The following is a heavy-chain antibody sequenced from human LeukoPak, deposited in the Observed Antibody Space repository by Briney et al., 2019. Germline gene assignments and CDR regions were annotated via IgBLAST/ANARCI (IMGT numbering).Heavy chain of an antibody. D-gene: IGHD6-13*01. CDR2: ISYDGSNK. Sequence: PGGSLRLSCAASGFTFSSYAMHWVRQAPGKGLEWVAVISYDGSNKYYADSVKGRFTISRDNSKNTLYLQMNSLRAEDTAVYYCARLYSSTNYYYYFMDVWGKGTTVTVSS. J-gene: IGHJ6*03. CDR1: GFTFSSYA. CDR3: ARLYSSTNYYYYFMDV. V-gene: IGHV3-30-3*01.